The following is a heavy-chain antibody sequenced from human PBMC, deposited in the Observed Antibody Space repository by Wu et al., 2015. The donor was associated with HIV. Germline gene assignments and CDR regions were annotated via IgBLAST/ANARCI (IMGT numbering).Heavy chain of an antibody. J-gene: IGHJ4*02. CDR1: GYIFTTYY. Sequence: QVQLVQSGTEVKKPGASVKVSCKASGYIFTTYYMHWVRQAPGQGLEWMGIIKPSGGSTGYAEKFQGRVTMTRDTSTNTVYMELSSLKSEDTAVYYCARAHLDIVAVIAAPEDTGYFNYWARERWSPSPQ. CDR2: IKPSGGST. V-gene: IGHV1-46*01. CDR3: ARAHLDIVAVIAAPEDTGYFNY. D-gene: IGHD2-15*01.